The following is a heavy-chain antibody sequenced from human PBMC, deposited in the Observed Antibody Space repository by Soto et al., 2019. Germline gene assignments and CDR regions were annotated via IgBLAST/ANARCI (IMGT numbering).Heavy chain of an antibody. D-gene: IGHD3-10*01. CDR2: IWSDGSNK. Sequence: QVQLVESGGGVVQPGRSLRLSCAASGFTFSDYGMHWVRQAPGKALEWVALIWSDGSNKYYGDSVKGRFTISRDNSKNRLYLQLDRLRVDDTAVYTCAREHVRFGESYYYGMDVWGQGTTVTVSS. CDR1: GFTFSDYG. CDR3: AREHVRFGESYYYGMDV. J-gene: IGHJ6*02. V-gene: IGHV3-33*01.